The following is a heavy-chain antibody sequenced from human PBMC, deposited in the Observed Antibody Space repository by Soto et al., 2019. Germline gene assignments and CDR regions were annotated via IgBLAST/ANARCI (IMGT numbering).Heavy chain of an antibody. CDR3: AREGGHQSVNYYDSIGYKSGAFDI. Sequence: QVQLVHSGAEVKKPGASVKVSCKASGYTFTSYYMHWVRQAPGQGLEWMGIINPSGGSTSYAQKFQGRVTMTRDTSTSTVYMELSSLRSEDTAVYYCAREGGHQSVNYYDSIGYKSGAFDIWGQGTMVTVSS. V-gene: IGHV1-46*01. CDR2: INPSGGST. D-gene: IGHD3-22*01. J-gene: IGHJ3*02. CDR1: GYTFTSYY.